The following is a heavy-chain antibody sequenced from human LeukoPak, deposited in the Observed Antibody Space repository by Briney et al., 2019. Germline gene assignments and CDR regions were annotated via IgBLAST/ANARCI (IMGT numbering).Heavy chain of an antibody. Sequence: AGGSLRLSCAASGFTFSSYWMHWVRQAPGKGLVWVSRINSDGSSTSYADSVKGRLTISRDNAKNTLYPQMNSLRAEDTAVYYCASSYSSSWYRVYWGQGTLVTVSS. CDR3: ASSYSSSWYRVY. CDR2: INSDGSST. CDR1: GFTFSSYW. V-gene: IGHV3-74*01. D-gene: IGHD6-13*01. J-gene: IGHJ4*02.